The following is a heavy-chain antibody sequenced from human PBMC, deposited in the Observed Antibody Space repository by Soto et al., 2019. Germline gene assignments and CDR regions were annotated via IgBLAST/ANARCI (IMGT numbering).Heavy chain of an antibody. D-gene: IGHD3-3*01. J-gene: IGHJ6*03. V-gene: IGHV1-8*01. CDR3: ARGLLYYDFWSGYSMYYYYYYMDV. CDR1: GDTFTSYD. CDR2: MNPNSGNT. Sequence: ASVKVSCKASGDTFTSYDINWVRQATGQGLEWMGWMNPNSGNTGYAQKFQGRVTMTRNTSISTAYMELSSLRSEDTAVYYCARGLLYYDFWSGYSMYYYYYYMDVWGKGTTVTV.